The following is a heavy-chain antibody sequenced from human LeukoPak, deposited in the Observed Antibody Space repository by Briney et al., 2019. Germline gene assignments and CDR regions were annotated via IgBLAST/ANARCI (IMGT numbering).Heavy chain of an antibody. V-gene: IGHV3-30*02. CDR3: ARAGYYGSGNAIDP. CDR2: IRYDGSNK. D-gene: IGHD3-10*01. Sequence: GGSLRLSCAASGFTFSSYGMHWVRQAPGKGLEWVAFIRYDGSNKYYADSVKGRFTISRDNSKNTLYLQMNSLRAEDTAVYYCARAGYYGSGNAIDPWGQGTLVTVSS. CDR1: GFTFSSYG. J-gene: IGHJ5*02.